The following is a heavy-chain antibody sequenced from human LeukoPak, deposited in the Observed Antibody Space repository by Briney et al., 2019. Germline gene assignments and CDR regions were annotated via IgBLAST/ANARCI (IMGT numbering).Heavy chain of an antibody. J-gene: IGHJ4*02. V-gene: IGHV3-23*01. Sequence: PGGSLRLSCAASGFTFINFAMSWVRQAPGKGLDWVSTISGNGNNTYYADSVKGRFTISRDTSKNTLYLQMNSLRADDTAVYYCAKGYSSGWYDFDSWGQGTLVTVAS. CDR1: GFTFINFA. CDR3: AKGYSSGWYDFDS. CDR2: ISGNGNNT. D-gene: IGHD6-19*01.